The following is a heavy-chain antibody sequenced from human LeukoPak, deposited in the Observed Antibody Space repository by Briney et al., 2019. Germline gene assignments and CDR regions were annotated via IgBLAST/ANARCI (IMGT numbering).Heavy chain of an antibody. Sequence: GGSLRLSCAASGFTFSSYSVNWVRPAPGKGLEWVSYISSSRSTIYYADSVKGRFTISRDNAKNSLYLQMNSLRAEDTAVYYCARGQSLWYFQHWGQGTLVTVSS. CDR3: ARGQSLWYFQH. J-gene: IGHJ1*01. D-gene: IGHD2-21*01. V-gene: IGHV3-48*01. CDR1: GFTFSSYS. CDR2: ISSSRSTI.